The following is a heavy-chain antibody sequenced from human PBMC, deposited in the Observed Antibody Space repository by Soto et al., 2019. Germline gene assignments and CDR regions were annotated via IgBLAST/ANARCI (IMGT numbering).Heavy chain of an antibody. Sequence: GGSLRLSCETSGFSFSVYGMHWVRQAPGKGLEWVAVIWYDASKQFYAASVEGRFTISRDNSKAILYLQMNSLRAEDTAVYYCATWAEGATEVHWGQGTLVTVSS. J-gene: IGHJ4*02. CDR2: IWYDASKQ. D-gene: IGHD2-15*01. CDR1: GFSFSVYG. V-gene: IGHV3-33*01. CDR3: ATWAEGATEVH.